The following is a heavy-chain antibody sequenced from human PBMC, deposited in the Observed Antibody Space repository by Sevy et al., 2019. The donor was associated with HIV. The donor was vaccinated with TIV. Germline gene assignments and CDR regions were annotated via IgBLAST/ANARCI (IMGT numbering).Heavy chain of an antibody. CDR2: ISYDGSNK. CDR3: ARDLMVYAIAYYFDY. D-gene: IGHD2-8*01. Sequence: GGSLRLSCAASGFTFSSYAMHWVRQAPGNGLEWVAVISYDGSNKYYADSVKGRFTISRDNSKNTLYLQMNSLRAEDTAVYYCARDLMVYAIAYYFDYSGQGTLVTVSS. CDR1: GFTFSSYA. J-gene: IGHJ4*02. V-gene: IGHV3-30-3*01.